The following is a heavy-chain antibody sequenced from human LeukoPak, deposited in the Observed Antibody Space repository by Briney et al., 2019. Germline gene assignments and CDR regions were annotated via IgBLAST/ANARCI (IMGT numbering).Heavy chain of an antibody. CDR2: IIPIFGTA. CDR1: GGTFSSYA. CDR3: ARVGHSSSGPFDY. Sequence: SVKVSCKASGGTFSSYAISWVRQAPGQGLEWMGGIIPIFGTANYAQRFQGRVTITTDESTSTAYMDLSSLRSEDTAVYYCARVGHSSSGPFDYWGQGTLVTVSS. V-gene: IGHV1-69*05. D-gene: IGHD6-13*01. J-gene: IGHJ4*02.